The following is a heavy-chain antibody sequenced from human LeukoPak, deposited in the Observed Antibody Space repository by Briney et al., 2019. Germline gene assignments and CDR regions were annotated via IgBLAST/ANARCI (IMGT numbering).Heavy chain of an antibody. CDR3: ATQEAVVVPAAYFDY. Sequence: GGSLRLSCAASGLTVSSNYMSWVRQAPGKGLEWVSAISGSGGSTYYADSVKGRFTISRDNSKNTLYLQMNSLRAEDTAVYYCATQEAVVVPAAYFDYWGQGTLVTVSS. CDR2: ISGSGGST. CDR1: GLTVSSNY. J-gene: IGHJ4*02. V-gene: IGHV3-23*01. D-gene: IGHD2-2*01.